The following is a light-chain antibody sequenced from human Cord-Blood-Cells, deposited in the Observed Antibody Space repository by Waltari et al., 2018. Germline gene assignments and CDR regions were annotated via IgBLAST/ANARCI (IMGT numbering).Light chain of an antibody. CDR1: QGISSY. J-gene: IGKJ1*01. CDR3: QQLNSYLWT. CDR2: AAS. Sequence: DIQLTQSPSLLSASVGDRVTITCPASQGISSYLAWYQEKPGKAPKLLIYAASTLQSGVPLRFSGSGSGTEFTLTISSLQPEDFATYYCQQLNSYLWTFGQGTKVEIK. V-gene: IGKV1-9*01.